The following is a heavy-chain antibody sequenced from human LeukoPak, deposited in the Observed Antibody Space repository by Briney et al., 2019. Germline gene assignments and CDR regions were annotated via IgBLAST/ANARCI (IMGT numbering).Heavy chain of an antibody. D-gene: IGHD1-26*01. CDR3: ARDPYSGNYGTYYYYYMDV. J-gene: IGHJ6*03. CDR1: GFTFSNYN. CDR2: ITSSGTYT. V-gene: IGHV3-21*01. Sequence: GGSLRLSCADSGFTFSNYNMNWVRQAPGKAMEWVSSITSSGTYTFYADSVRGRFTISRDNAKNSLYLQMDSLGPEDTAVYYCARDPYSGNYGTYYYYYMDVWGKGTTVTISS.